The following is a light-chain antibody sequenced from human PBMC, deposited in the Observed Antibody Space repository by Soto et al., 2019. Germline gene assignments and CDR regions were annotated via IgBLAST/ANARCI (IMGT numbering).Light chain of an antibody. CDR2: GAS. Sequence: EVVMTQSPATLSVSPGETVTLSCRASQSLSTNLAWYQQKPGQSPRLLIYGASARATGVPARFSGSGSGTEFTLTISGLQSEDFAVYYCLQYNIWPPYTFGQGTRVEIK. CDR3: LQYNIWPPYT. J-gene: IGKJ2*01. CDR1: QSLSTN. V-gene: IGKV3-15*01.